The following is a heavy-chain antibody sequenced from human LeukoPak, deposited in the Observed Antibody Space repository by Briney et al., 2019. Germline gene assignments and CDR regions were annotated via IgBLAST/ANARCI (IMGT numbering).Heavy chain of an antibody. CDR1: GGSFSDYP. CDR3: ARGAPGY. V-gene: IGHV4-34*01. CDR2: IKHGGGT. J-gene: IGHJ4*02. Sequence: SETLSLTCAIYGGSFSDYPWTWIRQPPGKGLEWIGQIKHGGGTKYNPSLNSRVTTSLDTSKNQFSLKMTSVTAADTATYYCARGAPGYWGQGTLVTVSS.